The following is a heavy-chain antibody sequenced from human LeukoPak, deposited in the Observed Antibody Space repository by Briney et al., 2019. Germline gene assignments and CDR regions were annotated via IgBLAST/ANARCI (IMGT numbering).Heavy chain of an antibody. CDR2: INPNSGGT. CDR3: ASENFDP. Sequence: ASVKVSCKASGGTFSSYAISWVRQAPGQGLEWMERINPNSGGTNYAQKFQGRVTMTRDTSISTAYMELSRLTYDDTAVFYCASENFDPWGQGTLVTVSS. V-gene: IGHV1-2*06. J-gene: IGHJ5*02. CDR1: GGTFSSYA.